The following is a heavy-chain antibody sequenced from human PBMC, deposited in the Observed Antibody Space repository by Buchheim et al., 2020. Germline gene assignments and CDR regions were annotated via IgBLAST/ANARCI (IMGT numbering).Heavy chain of an antibody. J-gene: IGHJ4*02. Sequence: EVQLEESGGDLVQPGGSLRLSCTASGFTLNNYWVNWVRQAPGKGLEWVSCINVDGSNTMYADSVRGRFTISRDSARNTVYLQMNSLRVEDTAVYYCARPYCSGPTCYSPPDYWGQGTL. D-gene: IGHD2-15*01. CDR3: ARPYCSGPTCYSPPDY. CDR1: GFTLNNYW. V-gene: IGHV3-74*02. CDR2: INVDGSNT.